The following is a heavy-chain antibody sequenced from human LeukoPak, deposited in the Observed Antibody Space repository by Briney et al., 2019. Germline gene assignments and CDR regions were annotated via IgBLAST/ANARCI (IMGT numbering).Heavy chain of an antibody. V-gene: IGHV1-2*02. J-gene: IGHJ6*03. CDR1: GYTFTGYY. CDR2: INPNSGGT. Sequence: ASVKVSCKASGYTFTGYYMHWVRQAPGQGLEWMGWINPNSGGTNYAQQFQGRVTMTRDTSISTAYMELSRLRSDDTAVYYCARDSGSYRYYYYMDVWGKGTTVTVSS. D-gene: IGHD1-26*01. CDR3: ARDSGSYRYYYYMDV.